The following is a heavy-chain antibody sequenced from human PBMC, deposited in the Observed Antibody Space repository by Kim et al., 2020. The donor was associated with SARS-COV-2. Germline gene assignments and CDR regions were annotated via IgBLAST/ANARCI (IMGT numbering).Heavy chain of an antibody. CDR3: ARGGNYWGGYFDY. Sequence: YTPSLKSRVTISVDTSKNRFSLKLSSVTAADTAVYYCARGGNYWGGYFDYWGQGTLVTVSS. J-gene: IGHJ4*02. D-gene: IGHD1-26*01. V-gene: IGHV4-59*09.